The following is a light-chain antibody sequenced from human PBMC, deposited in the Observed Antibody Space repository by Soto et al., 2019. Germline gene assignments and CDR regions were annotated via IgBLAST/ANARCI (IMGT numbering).Light chain of an antibody. CDR1: QSVSSY. CDR3: QQRSNWPPT. J-gene: IGKJ1*01. CDR2: DAS. V-gene: IGKV3-11*01. Sequence: EIVLTQSPATLSLSPGERATLSCRASQSVSSYLAWYQQKPGQAPRLLIYDASNRATGIPDRFSGSGSATDFTLTISSLEPEDFAVYYCQQRSNWPPTFGQGTTVEIK.